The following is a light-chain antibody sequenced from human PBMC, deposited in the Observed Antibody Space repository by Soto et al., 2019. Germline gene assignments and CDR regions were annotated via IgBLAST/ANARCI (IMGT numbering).Light chain of an antibody. J-gene: IGKJ1*01. CDR1: QSLLYSSNNKNY. CDR2: WAS. V-gene: IGKV4-1*01. CDR3: QQYYSTPRT. Sequence: DIVMTQSPDSLAVSLGERATINCKSSQSLLYSSNNKNYLAWYQHKPGQPPKLLIYWASTRESGVPDRFSGSGSDTDFTLTISSLQAEDVAVYYCQQYYSTPRTFGQGTKVEIK.